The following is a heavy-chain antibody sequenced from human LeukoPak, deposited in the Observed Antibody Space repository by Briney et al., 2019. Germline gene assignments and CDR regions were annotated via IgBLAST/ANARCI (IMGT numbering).Heavy chain of an antibody. D-gene: IGHD3-3*01. Sequence: ASVKVSCKASGYTFTGYYMHWVRQAPGQGLEWMGWINPNSGGTNYAQKFQGRVTMTRDTSISTAYMELSRLRSGDTAVYYCARGDFWSGYSHYYMDVWGKGTTVTVSS. CDR3: ARGDFWSGYSHYYMDV. V-gene: IGHV1-2*02. CDR1: GYTFTGYY. J-gene: IGHJ6*03. CDR2: INPNSGGT.